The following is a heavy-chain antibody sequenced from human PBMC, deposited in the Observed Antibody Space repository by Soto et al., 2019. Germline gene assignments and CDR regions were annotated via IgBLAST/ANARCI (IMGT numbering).Heavy chain of an antibody. CDR3: AKDTYLDYSDSSGYYPWYYYGLDV. Sequence: EVQLVESGGGLVQPGGCLRLSCAGSGFTFSSYAMSWVRQAPGKGLEWVSAISGSGDSTYYADSVKGRFAISRDNSKNTLYLQMNSLRAEDTAVYYCAKDTYLDYSDSSGYYPWYYYGLDVWGQGTTVTVSS. CDR2: ISGSGDST. J-gene: IGHJ6*02. CDR1: GFTFSSYA. V-gene: IGHV3-23*04. D-gene: IGHD3-22*01.